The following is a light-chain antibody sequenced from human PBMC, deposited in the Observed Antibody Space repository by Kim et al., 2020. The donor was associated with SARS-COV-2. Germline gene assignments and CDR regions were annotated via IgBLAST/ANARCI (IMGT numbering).Light chain of an antibody. Sequence: EIVLTQSPATLSLSPGERATLSCRASQSVRHHLAWYQQKRGQAPRLLIYDASNRATGIPARFSGSGSGTDFNLTINSLEPEDLAVYYCQQRYSWPPLTFGGGTKLEI. CDR3: QQRYSWPPLT. V-gene: IGKV3-11*01. CDR2: DAS. J-gene: IGKJ4*01. CDR1: QSVRHH.